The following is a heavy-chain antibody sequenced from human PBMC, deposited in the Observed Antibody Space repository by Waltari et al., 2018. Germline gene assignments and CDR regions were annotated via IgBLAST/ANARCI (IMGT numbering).Heavy chain of an antibody. CDR3: ARRIATQRDSFDY. D-gene: IGHD6-6*01. CDR2: IYYTGST. V-gene: IGHV4-39*01. CDR1: NASIARSGYY. J-gene: IGHJ4*02. Sequence: QVQLQESGPGLVKPSETLSLTCIVSNASIARSGYYWGWIRQPPGKGLEWIGNIYYTGSTYYTPSLKSRVAMSVDTSKNHFSLTLSFVTAADTAVYYCARRIATQRDSFDYWGQGIPVTVSS.